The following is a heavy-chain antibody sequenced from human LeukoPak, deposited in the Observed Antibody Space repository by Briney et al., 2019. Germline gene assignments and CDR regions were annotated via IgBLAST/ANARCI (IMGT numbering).Heavy chain of an antibody. Sequence: PGGSLRLSCAAPGFTFSTNYMSWVRQAPGKGLEWVSVIYSGDTTFYADSVRGKFTISRDNSKNTLYLQMNSLRAEDTAVYYCASILRSSSGYYFDYWGQGTLVTVSS. CDR1: GFTFSTNY. CDR3: ASILRSSSGYYFDY. J-gene: IGHJ4*02. V-gene: IGHV3-66*01. CDR2: IYSGDTT. D-gene: IGHD3-10*01.